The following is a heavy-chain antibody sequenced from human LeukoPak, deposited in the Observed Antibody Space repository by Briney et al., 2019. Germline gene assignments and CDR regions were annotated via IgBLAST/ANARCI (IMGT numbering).Heavy chain of an antibody. CDR2: ISAYNNYT. J-gene: IGHJ5*02. D-gene: IGHD4-17*01. Sequence: ASVKVSCKASGYAFTHYIINWVRQAPGQGLEWMGKISAYNNYTTYAQKFQGRIAMTTDTSTNTAYMDLRSLRSDDTAFYYCAREGADDHGRLLWFDPWGQGTLVTVSS. V-gene: IGHV1-18*01. CDR3: AREGADDHGRLLWFDP. CDR1: GYAFTHYI.